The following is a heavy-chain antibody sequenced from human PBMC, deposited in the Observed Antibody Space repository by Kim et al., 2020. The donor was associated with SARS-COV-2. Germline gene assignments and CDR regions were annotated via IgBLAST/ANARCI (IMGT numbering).Heavy chain of an antibody. CDR3: AKDGEGGRNSYASYYYHGVGV. CDR1: GFTFSSYA. CDR2: IRGNGGST. Sequence: GGSLGLSCAASGFTFSSYAMSWVRQAPGKGLEWVSAIRGNGGSTYYADSVKGRFTISRDNSKNTLYLQMNSLRAEDTAVYYCAKDGEGGRNSYASYYYHGVGVWVRGPTVTVPS. J-gene: IGHJ6*02. D-gene: IGHD5-18*01. V-gene: IGHV3-23*01.